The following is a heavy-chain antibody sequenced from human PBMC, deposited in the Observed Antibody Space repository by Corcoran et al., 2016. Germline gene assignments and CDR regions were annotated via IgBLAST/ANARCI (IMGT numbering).Heavy chain of an antibody. J-gene: IGHJ4*02. CDR1: GGSISSGGCC. V-gene: IGHV4-31*03. D-gene: IGHD3-22*01. CDR3: ARVRVWRYYDSSGYSYYFDY. CDR2: IYYSGST. Sequence: QVQLQESGPGLMKPSQTLSLTCTVSGGSISSGGCCWSWIRPHPGKGLEWIGYIYYSGSTYYNPSLKSRVTIPVDTSKNQFSLKLSSVTAADTAVYYWARVRVWRYYDSSGYSYYFDYWGQGTLVTVSS.